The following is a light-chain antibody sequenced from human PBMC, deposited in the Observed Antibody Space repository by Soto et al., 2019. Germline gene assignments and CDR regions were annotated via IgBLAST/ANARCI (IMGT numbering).Light chain of an antibody. CDR2: GAS. CDR1: QRIGTY. J-gene: IGKJ1*01. V-gene: IGKV1-39*01. CDR3: QQPASAPPWT. Sequence: DIQMTQSPTSLSASVGDRVTISCRASQRIGTYLAWYQQKPGKAPRLLISGASSVQSGVPPRFSGSGSETDFILTISSLRLEDIATYYCQQPASAPPWTFXQGTKVDIK.